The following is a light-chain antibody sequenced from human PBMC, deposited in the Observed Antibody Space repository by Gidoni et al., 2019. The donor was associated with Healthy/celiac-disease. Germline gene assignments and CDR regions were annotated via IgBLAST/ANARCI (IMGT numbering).Light chain of an antibody. CDR3: QQYGSSPQT. Sequence: DIVLTQSPGTLSLSPGERATLSCRASQSVSSSYLAWYQQKPGQAPRLLIYGASSRATGIPDRFSGSGSGTDFTLNISRLEPEDFAVYYCQQYGSSPQTFGQGTKVEIK. V-gene: IGKV3-20*01. CDR1: QSVSSSY. J-gene: IGKJ1*01. CDR2: GAS.